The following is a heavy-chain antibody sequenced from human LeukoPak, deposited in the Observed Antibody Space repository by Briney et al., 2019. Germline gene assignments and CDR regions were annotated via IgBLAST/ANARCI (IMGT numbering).Heavy chain of an antibody. CDR2: IYYSGST. D-gene: IGHD1-26*01. Sequence: PSETLSLTCTVSGGSISSGNYYWGWIRQPPGKGLEWIGSIYYSGSTYYNPSLKSRVTISVDTSKNHFSLKLSSVTAADTAVYYCARRVSYRNCFDPWGQGTLVTVSS. J-gene: IGHJ5*02. CDR3: ARRVSYRNCFDP. V-gene: IGHV4-39*02. CDR1: GGSISSGNYY.